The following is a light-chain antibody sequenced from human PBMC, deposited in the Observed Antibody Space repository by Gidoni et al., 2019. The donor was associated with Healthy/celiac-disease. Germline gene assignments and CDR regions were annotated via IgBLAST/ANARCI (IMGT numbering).Light chain of an antibody. CDR3: QQYDNLPPYT. Sequence: DIQMTQSPASLSASVGDRVTITCQASQDISNYLNWYQQKPGKAPKLLIYDASNFETRVPSRFRGSGSVTDFTFTISSLQPEDIATYYCQQYDNLPPYTFGQGTKLEIK. CDR1: QDISNY. V-gene: IGKV1-33*01. CDR2: DAS. J-gene: IGKJ2*01.